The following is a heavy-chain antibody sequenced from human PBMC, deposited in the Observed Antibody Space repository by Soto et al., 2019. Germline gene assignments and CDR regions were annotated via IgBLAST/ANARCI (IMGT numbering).Heavy chain of an antibody. Sequence: HPGGSLRLSCAASGFTFSSYAMSWVRQAPGKGLEWVSAISGSGGSTYYADSVKGRFTISRDNSKNTLYLQMNSLRAEDTAVYYCAKDRPRLIYDSSMLFDYWGQGTLVTVSS. CDR3: AKDRPRLIYDSSMLFDY. CDR2: ISGSGGST. V-gene: IGHV3-23*01. CDR1: GFTFSSYA. D-gene: IGHD3-22*01. J-gene: IGHJ4*02.